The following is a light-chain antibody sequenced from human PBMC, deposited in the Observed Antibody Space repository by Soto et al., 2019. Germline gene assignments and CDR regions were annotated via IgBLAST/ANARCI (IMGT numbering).Light chain of an antibody. CDR2: DTS. Sequence: EIVLIPSPATLSLSPGERATLSCRASQSVSRKLARYQHKPGQAPRLLIYDTSTRAADIPARFSGSGSGTDFTLTISSLQSEDFVVYYCQQYNHWRSISFGQGTRLEIK. CDR1: QSVSRK. V-gene: IGKV3-15*01. CDR3: QQYNHWRSIS. J-gene: IGKJ5*01.